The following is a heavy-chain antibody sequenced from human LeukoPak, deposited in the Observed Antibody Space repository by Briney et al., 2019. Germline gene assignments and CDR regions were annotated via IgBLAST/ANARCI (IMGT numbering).Heavy chain of an antibody. CDR3: ARGPRITLVRGGQWHYYMDV. V-gene: IGHV1-8*02. Sequence: ASVKVSCKASGYTFTSYDINWVRQATGQGLEWMGWMNPNSGNTGYAQKFQGRVTMTRDTSTSTVYMELNSLRSEDTAVYYCARGPRITLVRGGQWHYYMDVWGKGTTVTISS. J-gene: IGHJ6*03. D-gene: IGHD3-10*01. CDR2: MNPNSGNT. CDR1: GYTFTSYD.